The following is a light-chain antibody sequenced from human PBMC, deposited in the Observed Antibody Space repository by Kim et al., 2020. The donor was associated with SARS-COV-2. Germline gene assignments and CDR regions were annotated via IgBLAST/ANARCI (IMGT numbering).Light chain of an antibody. Sequence: VSPGERATLSCRASQSVGTNLAWYQLRPGQAPRLLIYGASTRATGVPARFSGSGSGTEFTLTITSPQSEDFAVYYCQQYNRWPPYIFGPGTKLEIK. CDR3: QQYNRWPPYI. V-gene: IGKV3-15*01. CDR1: QSVGTN. J-gene: IGKJ2*01. CDR2: GAS.